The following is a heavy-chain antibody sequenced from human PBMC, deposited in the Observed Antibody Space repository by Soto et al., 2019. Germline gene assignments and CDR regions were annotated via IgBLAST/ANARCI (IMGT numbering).Heavy chain of an antibody. CDR3: AKVIRADSASSNFYYYTGLDV. CDR2: ISNNGINK. Sequence: QVQLVESGGGVVQPGRSLRLSCAASGFTFRTYGMHWVRQAPGKGLEWLAVISNNGINKYYADSVKGRFTISRDNSRDTLFVQMNSLRGEATAIYYCAKVIRADSASSNFYYYTGLDVWGQGATVTV. V-gene: IGHV3-30*18. J-gene: IGHJ6*02. D-gene: IGHD6-6*01. CDR1: GFTFRTYG.